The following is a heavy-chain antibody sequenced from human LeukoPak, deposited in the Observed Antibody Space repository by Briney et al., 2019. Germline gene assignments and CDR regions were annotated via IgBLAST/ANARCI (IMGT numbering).Heavy chain of an antibody. CDR2: IVGSRST. CDR1: GVTFSNFA. Sequence: GGALRVSCAASGVTFSNFAMTWVRQAPGKGLEWVSSIVGSRSTYYADSLKGRFTISRDNAKNSLYLQMNSLRAEAPAVYYCARIGAGSSRDYWGQGTLVTVSS. V-gene: IGHV3-21*01. CDR3: ARIGAGSSRDY. D-gene: IGHD6-13*01. J-gene: IGHJ4*02.